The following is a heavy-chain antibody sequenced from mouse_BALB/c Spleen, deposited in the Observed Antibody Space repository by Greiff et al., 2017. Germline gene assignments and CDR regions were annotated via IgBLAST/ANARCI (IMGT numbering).Heavy chain of an antibody. CDR3: AREGSGTPFAY. CDR2: IYPGNVNT. CDR1: GYTFTSYY. J-gene: IGHJ3*01. D-gene: IGHD4-1*01. V-gene: IGHV1S56*01. Sequence: VQLQQSGPELVKPGASVRISCKASGYTFTSYYIHWVKQRPGQGLEWIGWIYPGNVNTKYNEKFKGKATLTADKSSSTAYMQLSSLTSEDSAVYFCAREGSGTPFAYWGQGTLVTVAA.